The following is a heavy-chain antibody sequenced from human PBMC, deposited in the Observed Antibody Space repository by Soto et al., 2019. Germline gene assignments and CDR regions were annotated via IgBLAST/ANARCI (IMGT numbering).Heavy chain of an antibody. Sequence: SQTLSLTCTVSGGSISSYYWSWIRQPPGKGLEWIGYIYYSGSTNYNPSLKSRVTISVDTSKNQFSLKLSSVTAADTAVYYCARSPYYDFWSGYEAWFDPWGQGSLVTVSP. J-gene: IGHJ5*02. V-gene: IGHV4-59*01. CDR3: ARSPYYDFWSGYEAWFDP. CDR1: GGSISSYY. CDR2: IYYSGST. D-gene: IGHD3-3*01.